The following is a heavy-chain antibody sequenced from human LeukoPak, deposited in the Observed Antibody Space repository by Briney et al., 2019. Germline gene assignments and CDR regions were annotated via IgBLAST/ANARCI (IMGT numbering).Heavy chain of an antibody. D-gene: IGHD3-16*01. CDR2: IYHSGST. CDR3: ARIYGVLSNYYYYYMDV. CDR1: GGSISSYY. Sequence: SETLSLTCTVSGGSISSYYWSWIRQPPGKGLEWIGEIYHSGSTNCNPSLKSRVTISVDKSKNQFSLKLSSVTAADTAAYYCARIYGVLSNYYYYYMDVWGKGTTVTVSS. J-gene: IGHJ6*03. V-gene: IGHV4-59*12.